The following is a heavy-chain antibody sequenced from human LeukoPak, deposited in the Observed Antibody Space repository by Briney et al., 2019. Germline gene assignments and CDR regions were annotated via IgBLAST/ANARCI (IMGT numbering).Heavy chain of an antibody. CDR3: VRDRYYTMDV. V-gene: IGHV3-74*01. CDR2: IKSDGIST. Sequence: GGSLRLSCAASGFSFSNYGMHWVRQAPGKGLVWVSRIKSDGISTIYADSVKGRFIISRDNAKNTLYLQMNSLRAEDSAVYYCVRDRYYTMDVWGKGTTVSVSS. J-gene: IGHJ6*03. CDR1: GFSFSNYG.